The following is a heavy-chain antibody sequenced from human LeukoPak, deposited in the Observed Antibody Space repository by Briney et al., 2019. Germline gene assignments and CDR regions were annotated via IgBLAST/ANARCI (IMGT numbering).Heavy chain of an antibody. CDR1: GYTFTNYG. CDR3: ARSGSHNYYYYGMDV. Sequence: ASVKVSCTASGYTFTNYGISWVRQAPGQGLEWMGWISGYNGNTKYAQKFQSRVTMTTDTSTNTVNMELRSLRSDDTAVFYCARSGSHNYYYYGMDVWGQGTTVIVSS. J-gene: IGHJ6*02. D-gene: IGHD1-26*01. CDR2: ISGYNGNT. V-gene: IGHV1-18*01.